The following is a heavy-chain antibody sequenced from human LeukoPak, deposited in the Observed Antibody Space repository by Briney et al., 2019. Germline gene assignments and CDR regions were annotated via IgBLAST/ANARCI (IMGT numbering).Heavy chain of an antibody. J-gene: IGHJ3*02. CDR3: ARDPPPLGGSASFDALDI. D-gene: IGHD3-10*01. CDR2: IYYSGST. CDR1: GGSISSYY. Sequence: PSETRSPTGTVSGGSISSYYWSWIRQPPRKGLEWIGYIYYSGSTNYNPSLKSRVTILVDTSKNQFSLKMSSVTAAETDVYYCARDPPPLGGSASFDALDIWGERTMVTVSS. V-gene: IGHV4-59*01.